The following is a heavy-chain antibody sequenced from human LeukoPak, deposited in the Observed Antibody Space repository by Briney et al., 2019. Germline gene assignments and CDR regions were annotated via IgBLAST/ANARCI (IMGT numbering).Heavy chain of an antibody. CDR3: ASVRGSGGWFYFDY. D-gene: IGHD6-19*01. J-gene: IGHJ4*02. V-gene: IGHV1-8*01. Sequence: ASVKVSCKASVYTFTSYDINWVRQATGHGLEWMGWMNPNSGNTGYAQKFQGRVTMTRNTSISTAYMELSSLRSEDTAVYYCASVRGSGGWFYFDYWGQGTLVTASS. CDR2: MNPNSGNT. CDR1: VYTFTSYD.